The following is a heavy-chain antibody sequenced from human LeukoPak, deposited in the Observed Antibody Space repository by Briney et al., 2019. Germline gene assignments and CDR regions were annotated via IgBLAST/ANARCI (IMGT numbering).Heavy chain of an antibody. CDR1: GYTFTTYG. Sequence: ASVKVSCKASGYTFTTYGINWVRQAPGQGLEWMGWISPYNGNTNYAHKLQGRVTVTADTSTRTAYMELRTLRSDDTAVYYCAREGSPFWGHLDYYDSRRGTYYHMDVWGKGTTVTVSS. CDR3: AREGSPFWGHLDYYDSRRGTYYHMDV. J-gene: IGHJ6*03. V-gene: IGHV1-18*01. D-gene: IGHD3-16*01. CDR2: ISPYNGNT.